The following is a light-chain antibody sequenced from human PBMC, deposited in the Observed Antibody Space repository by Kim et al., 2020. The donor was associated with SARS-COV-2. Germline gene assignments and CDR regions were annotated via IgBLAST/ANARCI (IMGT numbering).Light chain of an antibody. CDR1: SLRSYY. V-gene: IGLV3-19*01. CDR3: NSRDSSGNHYV. Sequence: SSELTQDPAVSVALGQTVRITCQGDSLRSYYASWYQQKPGQAPVLVIYGKNNRPSGIPDRFSGSSSGNTASLTITGAQAEGEADYYCNSRDSSGNHYVFGTGTKVTVL. CDR2: GKN. J-gene: IGLJ1*01.